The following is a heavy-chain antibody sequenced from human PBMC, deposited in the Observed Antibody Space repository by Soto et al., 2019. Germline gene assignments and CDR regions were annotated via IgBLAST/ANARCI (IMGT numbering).Heavy chain of an antibody. V-gene: IGHV3-21*06. CDR1: GFAFSTDS. D-gene: IGHD5-12*01. J-gene: IGHJ1*01. Sequence: PGGSLRLSCAASGFAFSTDSMSWVRQAPGKGLEWVSSISGSGNYTHYADFLRGRFTISRDNAKTSLFLQMDSLRAEDTAVYYCAREGINGYHGYHLASWAQRTVVLVSA. CDR2: ISGSGNYT. CDR3: AREGINGYHGYHLAS.